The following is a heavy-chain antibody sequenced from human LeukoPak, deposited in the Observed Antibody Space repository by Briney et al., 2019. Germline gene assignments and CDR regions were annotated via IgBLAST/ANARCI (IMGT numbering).Heavy chain of an antibody. V-gene: IGHV3-30*18. CDR2: ISYDGSNK. J-gene: IGHJ4*02. CDR1: GFTFSSYG. Sequence: PGRSLRLSCAASGFTFSSYGMHWVRQAPGKGLEWVAAISYDGSNKYYADSVKGRFTISRDNSKNTLYLQMNSLRAEDTAVYYCAKDGMSMVQGAPLDYWGQGTLVTVSS. D-gene: IGHD3-10*01. CDR3: AKDGMSMVQGAPLDY.